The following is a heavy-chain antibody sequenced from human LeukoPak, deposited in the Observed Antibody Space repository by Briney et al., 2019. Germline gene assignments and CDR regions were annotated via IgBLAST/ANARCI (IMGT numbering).Heavy chain of an antibody. V-gene: IGHV4-34*01. Sequence: SETLSLTCAVYGGSFSGYYWSWLRQPPGKGLEWIGEINHSGSTNYNPSLKSRVTISVDTSKNQFSLKLSSVTAADTAVYYCAREDRTKLFTYYYDSSGYSYYFDYWGQGTLVTVSS. D-gene: IGHD3-22*01. CDR2: INHSGST. J-gene: IGHJ4*02. CDR1: GGSFSGYY. CDR3: AREDRTKLFTYYYDSSGYSYYFDY.